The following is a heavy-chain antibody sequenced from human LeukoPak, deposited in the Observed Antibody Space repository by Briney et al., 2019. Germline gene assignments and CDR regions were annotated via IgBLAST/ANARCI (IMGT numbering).Heavy chain of an antibody. CDR2: FNPNSGGT. D-gene: IGHD4-23*01. CDR1: GYTFTGYY. V-gene: IGHV1-2*06. Sequence: GASVKVSCKASGYTFTGYYIHWVRQAPGQGLEWMGRFNPNSGGTNYAQKFQDRVTMTRDTSISTAYMELSRLRSDDTAAYYCARGTSSGNSNWFDPWGQGTLVTVSS. J-gene: IGHJ5*02. CDR3: ARGTSSGNSNWFDP.